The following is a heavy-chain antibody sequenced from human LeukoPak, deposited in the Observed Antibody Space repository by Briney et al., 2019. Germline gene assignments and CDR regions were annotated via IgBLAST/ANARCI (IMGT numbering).Heavy chain of an antibody. CDR1: GYTFTGYY. CDR3: ARSSGWYYYAFDI. CDR2: INPNSGGT. D-gene: IGHD6-19*01. Sequence: ASVEVSCKASGYTFTGYYMHWVRQAPGQGLEWMGWINPNSGGTNYAQKFQGRVTMTRDTSISTAYMELSRLRSDDTAVYYCARSSGWYYYAFDIWGQGTMVTVSS. V-gene: IGHV1-2*02. J-gene: IGHJ3*02.